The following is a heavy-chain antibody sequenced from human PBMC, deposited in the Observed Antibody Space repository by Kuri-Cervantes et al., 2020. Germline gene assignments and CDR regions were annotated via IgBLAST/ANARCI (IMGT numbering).Heavy chain of an antibody. Sequence: SETLSLTCAVYGGSFSGYYWSWIRQPPGKVLEWIGEINHSGSTNYNPSLKSRATISVDTSKNQFSLKLSSVTAADTAVYYCARPYELRYFDWPPMDVWGQWTTVTVSS. J-gene: IGHJ6*02. CDR2: INHSGST. CDR3: ARPYELRYFDWPPMDV. V-gene: IGHV4-34*01. D-gene: IGHD3-9*01. CDR1: GGSFSGYY.